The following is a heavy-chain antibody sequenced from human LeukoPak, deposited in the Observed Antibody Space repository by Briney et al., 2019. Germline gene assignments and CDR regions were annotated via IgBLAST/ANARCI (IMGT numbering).Heavy chain of an antibody. CDR3: ARVSPYYDFWSGYYTDY. J-gene: IGHJ4*02. CDR2: ISAYNGNT. CDR1: GYTFTSYG. Sequence: GASVKVSCKASGYTFTSYGISWVRQAPGQGLEWMGWISAYNGNTNYAQKLQGRVTMTTDTSTSTAYMELRSLRSDDTAVYYCARVSPYYDFWSGYYTDYWGQGTLVTVSS. D-gene: IGHD3-3*01. V-gene: IGHV1-18*01.